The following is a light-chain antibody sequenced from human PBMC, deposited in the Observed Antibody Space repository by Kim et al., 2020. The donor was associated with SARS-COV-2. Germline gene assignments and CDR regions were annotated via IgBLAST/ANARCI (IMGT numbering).Light chain of an antibody. V-gene: IGKV1-27*01. CDR3: QKYDTAPWT. CDR2: AAS. CDR1: QGISNY. Sequence: ASVGDGVTITCRASQGISNYLAWYQQKPGEAPKLRIYAASTLQFGVSTRFSGSGSGTEFTLTISDLQPEDVASYYCQKYDTAPWTFGHGTKVDIK. J-gene: IGKJ1*01.